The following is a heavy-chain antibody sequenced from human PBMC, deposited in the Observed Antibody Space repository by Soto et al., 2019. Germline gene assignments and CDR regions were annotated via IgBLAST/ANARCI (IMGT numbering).Heavy chain of an antibody. D-gene: IGHD3-10*01. Sequence: ALETLSLTCTVSGGSITSGGYYWSWIRQHPGKGLEWLGYIYDSGSTFYNPSLKSRITLSVDTSKNQFSLKLSSVTVADTAVYFCARKQAGYFYGIDYWGQGTLVTVSS. J-gene: IGHJ4*02. CDR2: IYDSGST. CDR3: ARKQAGYFYGIDY. CDR1: GGSITSGGYY. V-gene: IGHV4-31*03.